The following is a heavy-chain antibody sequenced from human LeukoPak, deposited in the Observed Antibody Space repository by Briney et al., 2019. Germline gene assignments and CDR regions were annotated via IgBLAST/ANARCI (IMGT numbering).Heavy chain of an antibody. J-gene: IGHJ4*02. CDR3: ARGRGLRIPFDY. CDR2: INHSGST. V-gene: IGHV4-34*01. D-gene: IGHD5-12*01. Sequence: SETLSLTCAVYGGSFSGHYWSWIRQPPGKGLEWIGEINHSGSTNYNPSLKSRVTISVDTSKNQFSLKLSSVTAADTAVYYCARGRGLRIPFDYWGQGTLVTVSS. CDR1: GGSFSGHY.